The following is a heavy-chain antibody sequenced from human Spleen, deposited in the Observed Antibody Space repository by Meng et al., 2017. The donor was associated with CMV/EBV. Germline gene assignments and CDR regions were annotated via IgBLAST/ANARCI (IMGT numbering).Heavy chain of an antibody. CDR1: GLTFDNAW. CDR3: TTHDCGGGSCFSFNAFDF. V-gene: IGHV3-15*01. J-gene: IGHJ3*01. Sequence: GESLKISCTVSGLTFDNAWMTWVRQAPGKGLEWVGRIKTEIDGGTRDYAAPVKGRFTISRDDSKTTVFLQMNSLKTEDTAVYYCTTHDCGGGSCFSFNAFDFWGQGTKVTV. CDR2: IKTEIDGGTR. D-gene: IGHD2-15*01.